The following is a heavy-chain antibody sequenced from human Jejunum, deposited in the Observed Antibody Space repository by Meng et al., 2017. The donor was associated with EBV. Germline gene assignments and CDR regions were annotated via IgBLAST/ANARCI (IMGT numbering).Heavy chain of an antibody. CDR3: TRAARVFGDYAWFGP. J-gene: IGHJ5*02. V-gene: IGHV1-2*04. CDR2: ISPNSGAT. CDR1: GYTFTDYY. D-gene: IGHD4-17*01. Sequence: QVQLVPSGAEVKKPGASAKVSCXASGYTFTDYYILWVRQVPGQRPEWMGWISPNSGATNYAQIFQGSVTFTTDTSITTAYMEMSSLRFEDTAVYFCTRAARVFGDYAWFGPWGQGTLVTVSS.